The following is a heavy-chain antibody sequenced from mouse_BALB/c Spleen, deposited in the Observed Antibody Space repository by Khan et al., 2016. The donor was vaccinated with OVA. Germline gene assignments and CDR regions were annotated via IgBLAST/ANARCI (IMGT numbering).Heavy chain of an antibody. CDR1: GYTFTDYS. CDR3: AGRRHWYFDV. J-gene: IGHJ1*01. V-gene: IGHV9-2-1*01. Sequence: QIQLVQSGPELKKPGETVKISCKASGYTFTDYSMNWVKQAPGKGLKWMGWINTETGEPTYADDFKGRFAFSLETSASTAYLQINNLKNADTATYVCAGRRHWYFDVWGAGTTVTVSS. CDR2: INTETGEP.